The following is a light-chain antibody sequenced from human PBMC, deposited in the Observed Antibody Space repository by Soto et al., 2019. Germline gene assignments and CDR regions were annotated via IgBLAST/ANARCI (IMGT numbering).Light chain of an antibody. CDR2: DVS. CDR1: SSDVGTYNY. CDR3: TSYTSSSTLV. Sequence: QSALTQPASVSGSPGQSITISCTGTSSDVGTYNYVSWYQQHAGKVPKLMIYDVSNRPSGVSDRFSGSKSGNTASLTISGLXXXXXADYYCTSYTSSSTLVFGGGTKLTVL. V-gene: IGLV2-14*01. J-gene: IGLJ2*01.